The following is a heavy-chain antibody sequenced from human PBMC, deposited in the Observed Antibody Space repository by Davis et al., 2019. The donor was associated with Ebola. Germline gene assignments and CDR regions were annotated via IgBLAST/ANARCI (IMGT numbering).Heavy chain of an antibody. CDR1: GFTFSNYA. Sequence: GESLKISCAASGFTFSNYAMSWVRQSPGKGLEWVSSIADSGGATYYTDSVKGRFAVSRDNSKNTLYLHMNSLRVEDTAVYYCARGSRNMDVWGQGTTVTVSS. CDR2: IADSGGAT. J-gene: IGHJ6*02. V-gene: IGHV3-23*01. CDR3: ARGSRNMDV.